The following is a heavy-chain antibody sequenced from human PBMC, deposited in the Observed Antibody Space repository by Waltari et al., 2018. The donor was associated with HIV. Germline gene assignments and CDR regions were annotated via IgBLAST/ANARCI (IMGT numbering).Heavy chain of an antibody. J-gene: IGHJ3*02. CDR1: GITFNKAW. Sequence: EVQLVESGGGLVKPGGSLRLSCVASGITFNKAWTSWVSQDPRKGLEWVVRIKSTNDGEITDYASPVKGRFIISRDDSKDTLYLQLNSLKSEDTAFYYCTGRGSWYYAFDIWGQGTVVTVSS. D-gene: IGHD6-13*01. V-gene: IGHV3-15*01. CDR2: IKSTNDGEIT. CDR3: TGRGSWYYAFDI.